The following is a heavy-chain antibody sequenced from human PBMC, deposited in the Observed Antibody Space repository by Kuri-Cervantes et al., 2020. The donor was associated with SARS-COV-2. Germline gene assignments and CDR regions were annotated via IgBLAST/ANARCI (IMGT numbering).Heavy chain of an antibody. J-gene: IGHJ3*02. CDR2: ISAYNGNT. V-gene: IGHV1-18*01. Sequence: ASVKVSCKASGYTFTSYAMNWVRQAPGQGLEWMGWISAYNGNTNYAQKLQGRVTMTTDTSTSTAYMELRSLRSDDTAVYYCARALASDFWGGYYATPDAFDIWGQGTMVTVSS. CDR1: GYTFTSYA. D-gene: IGHD3-3*01. CDR3: ARALASDFWGGYYATPDAFDI.